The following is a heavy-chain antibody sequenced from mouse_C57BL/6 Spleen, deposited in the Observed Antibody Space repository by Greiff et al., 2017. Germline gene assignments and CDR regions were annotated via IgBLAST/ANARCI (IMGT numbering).Heavy chain of an antibody. Sequence: QVTLKESGPGILQSSQTLSLTCSFSGFSLSTSGMGVSWIRQPSGKGLEWLAHIYWDDDKRYNPSLKSRLTSSKNTSRNQEFLKITSVDTADTATYDCARRARAGHGYFDVWGTGTTVTVSS. CDR1: GFSLSTSGMG. CDR3: ARRARAGHGYFDV. D-gene: IGHD3-3*01. J-gene: IGHJ1*03. CDR2: IYWDDDK. V-gene: IGHV8-12*01.